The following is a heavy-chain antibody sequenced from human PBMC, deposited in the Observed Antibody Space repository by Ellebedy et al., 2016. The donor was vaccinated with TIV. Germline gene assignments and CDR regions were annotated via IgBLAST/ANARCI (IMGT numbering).Heavy chain of an antibody. V-gene: IGHV3-48*04. CDR1: GFTFSSYA. J-gene: IGHJ4*01. Sequence: GGSLRLXXAASGFTFSSYAMSWVRQAPGKGLEWVSYISSSATTIYYADSVEGRFTISRDNARSSLYLQMNSLRAEDTAVYYCARDKVVKLGDLPGSLKDYWGQGTLVTVSS. CDR2: ISSSATTI. D-gene: IGHD1-26*01. CDR3: ARDKVVKLGDLPGSLKDY.